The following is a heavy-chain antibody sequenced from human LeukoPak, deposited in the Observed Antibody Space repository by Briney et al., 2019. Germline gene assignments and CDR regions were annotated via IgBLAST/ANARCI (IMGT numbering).Heavy chain of an antibody. CDR1: GFTFSSYW. D-gene: IGHD1-26*01. V-gene: IGHV3-74*01. Sequence: GGSLRLSCAASGFTFSSYWMHWVRQAPGKGLVWVSRINTDASSTSYAGSVKGRFTISRDNAKNTLYPQMNSLRADDTAVYYCARDPMGATTYWGQGTLVTVSS. J-gene: IGHJ4*02. CDR2: INTDASST. CDR3: ARDPMGATTY.